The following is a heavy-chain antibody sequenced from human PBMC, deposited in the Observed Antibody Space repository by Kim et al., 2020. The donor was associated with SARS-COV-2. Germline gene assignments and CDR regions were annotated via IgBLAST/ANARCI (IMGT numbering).Heavy chain of an antibody. CDR3: AKQGRRITMIVVSRGAFDI. Sequence: GRFTISRDNSKNTLYLQMNSLRAEDTAVYYCAKQGRRITMIVVSRGAFDIWGQGTMVTVSS. J-gene: IGHJ3*02. V-gene: IGHV3-23*01. D-gene: IGHD3-22*01.